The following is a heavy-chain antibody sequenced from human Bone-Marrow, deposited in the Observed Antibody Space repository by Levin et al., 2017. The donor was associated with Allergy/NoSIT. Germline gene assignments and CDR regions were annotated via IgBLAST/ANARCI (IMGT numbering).Heavy chain of an antibody. CDR1: GFTSGYFA. V-gene: IGHV3-23*01. J-gene: IGHJ1*01. Sequence: LSLTCAASGFTSGYFAMSWVHQTPGKGLEWVSSIIGSGSATYYAESVRGRFTISRDESKNTLYLQMNNLSADDTALYYCAKMEQQLVQGTFQEWGQGTLVTVSS. CDR2: IIGSGSAT. CDR3: AKMEQQLVQGTFQE. D-gene: IGHD1-1*01.